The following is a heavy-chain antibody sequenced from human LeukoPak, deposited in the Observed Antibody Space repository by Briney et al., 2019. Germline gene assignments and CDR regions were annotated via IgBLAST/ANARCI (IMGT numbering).Heavy chain of an antibody. CDR3: ASGTVAFDY. CDR1: GFTFSSYW. CDR2: INSDGGST. V-gene: IGHV3-74*01. J-gene: IGHJ4*02. D-gene: IGHD4-23*01. Sequence: PGGSLRLSCAASGFTFSSYWMHGVRQAPGKGLVWVSRINSDGGSTSYADSVKGRFTISRDNAKNTLYLQMNSLRAEDTAVYYCASGTVAFDYWGQGTLVTVSS.